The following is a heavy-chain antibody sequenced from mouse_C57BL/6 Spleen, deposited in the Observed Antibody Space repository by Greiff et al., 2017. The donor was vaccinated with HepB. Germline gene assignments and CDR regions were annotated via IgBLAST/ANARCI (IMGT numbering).Heavy chain of an antibody. CDR3: ASRNYEYAMDY. V-gene: IGHV1-55*01. J-gene: IGHJ4*01. Sequence: VQLQQPGAELVKPGASVKMSCKASGYTFTSYWITWVKRRPGQGLEWIGDIYPGSGSTNYNEKFKSKATLTVDTSSSTAYMQLSSLTSEDSAVYYCASRNYEYAMDYWGQGTSVTVSS. CDR2: IYPGSGST. D-gene: IGHD2-1*01. CDR1: GYTFTSYW.